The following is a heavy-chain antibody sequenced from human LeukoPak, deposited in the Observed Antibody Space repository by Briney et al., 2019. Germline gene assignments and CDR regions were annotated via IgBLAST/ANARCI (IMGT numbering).Heavy chain of an antibody. CDR2: IYYSGST. CDR3: ARANPQKRGDSSGYYPVFYFDY. CDR1: GGSISSYY. D-gene: IGHD3-22*01. J-gene: IGHJ4*02. V-gene: IGHV4-59*01. Sequence: SETLSLTCTVSGGSISSYYWSWIRQPPGKGLEWIGYIYYSGSTNYNPSLKSRATISVDTSKNQFSLKLSSVTAADTAVYYCARANPQKRGDSSGYYPVFYFDYWGQGTLVTVSS.